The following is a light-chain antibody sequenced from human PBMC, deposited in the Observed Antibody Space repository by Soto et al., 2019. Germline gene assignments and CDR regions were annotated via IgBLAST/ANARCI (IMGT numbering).Light chain of an antibody. CDR1: QSLVYSDGNTY. CDR3: MQGTPPWT. Sequence: DVVMTQSPLSLPVTLGQPASISCRSSQSLVYSDGNTYLNWFQQRPGQSPRRLIYKVSNRDSGVPDRFSGSGSGADFTMKISRVAAEDVGVYYCMQGTPPWTFGQGTKVEIK. CDR2: KVS. V-gene: IGKV2-30*01. J-gene: IGKJ1*01.